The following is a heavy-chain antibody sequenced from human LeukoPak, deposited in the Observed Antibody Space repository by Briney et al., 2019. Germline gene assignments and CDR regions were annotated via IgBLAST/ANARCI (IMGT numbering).Heavy chain of an antibody. CDR2: IYYSGST. CDR3: ARVYYSNSYDYWYFDL. J-gene: IGHJ2*01. CDR1: GGSIRSYY. Sequence: PSETLSLTCTVSGGSIRSYYWSWIRQPPGKGLEWIAYIYYSGSTNYNPSLKSRVTISVDTSKNQFSLKLSSVTAADTAVYYCARVYYSNSYDYWYFDLWGRGTLVTVSS. D-gene: IGHD6-13*01. V-gene: IGHV4-59*01.